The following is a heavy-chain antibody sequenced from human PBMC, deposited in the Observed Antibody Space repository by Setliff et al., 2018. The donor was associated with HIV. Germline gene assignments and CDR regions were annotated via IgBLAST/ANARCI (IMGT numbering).Heavy chain of an antibody. D-gene: IGHD3-16*01. CDR2: INAGNGNT. V-gene: IGHV1-3*01. CDR1: GYSFTSYT. CDR3: ARDRFGDPYYYYYMDV. J-gene: IGHJ6*03. Sequence: ASVKVSCKASGYSFTSYTIHWVRQAPGQRLEWMGWINAGNGNTKYSQKFQGRVTITRDTSASTAYMELSSLRSEDTAVYYCARDRFGDPYYYYYMDVWGKGTTVTVSS.